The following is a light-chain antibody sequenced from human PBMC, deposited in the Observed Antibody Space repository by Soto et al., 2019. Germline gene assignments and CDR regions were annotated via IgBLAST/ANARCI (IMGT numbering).Light chain of an antibody. V-gene: IGLV2-14*01. CDR2: DVS. J-gene: IGLJ1*01. CDR3: SAYTSISTGDV. CDR1: SSDDGGYNY. Sequence: QSALTQPASVSGSPGQSITISCTVTSSDDGGYNYVSWYQQPPGKDPKLMIYDVSNRPSGVSNRFSGSKSGNTASMTISGLPSDDEADYYCSAYTSISTGDVFGTGTKVTVL.